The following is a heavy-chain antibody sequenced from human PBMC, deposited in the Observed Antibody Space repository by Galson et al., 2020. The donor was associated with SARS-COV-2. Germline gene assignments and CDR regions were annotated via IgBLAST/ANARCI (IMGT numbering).Heavy chain of an antibody. CDR3: ARIQRDTIFGVVIALDY. V-gene: IGHV4-31*03. D-gene: IGHD3-3*01. CDR1: GGSICSGGSY. J-gene: IGHJ4*02. CDR2: IYYSGST. Sequence: SQTLSPSCTVSGGSICSGGSYWSWIRQHPGKGLGWSGSIYYSGSTSSNPSLKSRVTISVDTSKNQFSLKLSSVTAADTAVYYCARIQRDTIFGVVIALDYWGQGTLVTVSS.